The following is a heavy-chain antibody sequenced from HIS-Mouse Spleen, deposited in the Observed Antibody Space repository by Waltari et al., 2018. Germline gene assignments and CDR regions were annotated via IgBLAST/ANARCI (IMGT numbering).Heavy chain of an antibody. V-gene: IGHV3-30*18. CDR3: AKDRGSQFDY. CDR1: GFTFSSYG. J-gene: IGHJ4*02. Sequence: QVQLVDSGGGVVQPGRSLRLSCAASGFTFSSYGMHWVRQAPGKGLGWVAVISYDGSNKYYADSVKGRFTISRDNSKNTLYLQMNSLRAEDTAVYYCAKDRGSQFDYWGQGTLVTVSS. CDR2: ISYDGSNK. D-gene: IGHD1-26*01.